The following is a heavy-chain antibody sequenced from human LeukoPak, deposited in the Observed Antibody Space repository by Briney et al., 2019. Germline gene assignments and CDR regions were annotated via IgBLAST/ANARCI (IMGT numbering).Heavy chain of an antibody. V-gene: IGHV4-59*01. CDR3: ARVADYGGNSLPLDI. CDR2: IYYSGST. Sequence: PSETLSLTCTVSGGSISSYYWSWIRQPPGKGLEWIGYIYYSGSTNYNPSLKSRVTLSVDMSKNQFSLKLSSVTAADTAVYYCARVADYGGNSLPLDIWGQGTMVTVSS. D-gene: IGHD4-23*01. CDR1: GGSISSYY. J-gene: IGHJ3*02.